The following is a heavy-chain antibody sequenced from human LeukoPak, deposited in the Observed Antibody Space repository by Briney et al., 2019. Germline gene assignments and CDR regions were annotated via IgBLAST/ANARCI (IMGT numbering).Heavy chain of an antibody. CDR2: IWYDGSNK. Sequence: PGGSLRLSCAASGFTFSSYGMHWVRQAPGEGLEWVAVIWYDGSNKYYADSVKGRFTISRDNSKNTLYLQMNSLRAEDTAVYYCAKDYGGNYFDYWGQGTLVTVSS. CDR1: GFTFSSYG. CDR3: AKDYGGNYFDY. V-gene: IGHV3-33*06. J-gene: IGHJ4*02. D-gene: IGHD4-23*01.